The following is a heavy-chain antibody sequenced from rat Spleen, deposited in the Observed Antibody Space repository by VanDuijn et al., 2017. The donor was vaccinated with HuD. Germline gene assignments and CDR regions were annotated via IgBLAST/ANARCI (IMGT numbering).Heavy chain of an antibody. CDR2: ITYDGRTT. CDR3: VRDGGYWYFDF. Sequence: EVQLVESGGDLVQPGRSLKLSCAASGFTFSNYGMAWVGQAPTKGLEWVATITYDGRTTYYRDSVKGRFTISRDNAKSTLYLQMDSLRSEDTATYYCVRDGGYWYFDFWGPGTMVTVSS. V-gene: IGHV5-29*01. J-gene: IGHJ1*01. D-gene: IGHD1-11*01. CDR1: GFTFSNYG.